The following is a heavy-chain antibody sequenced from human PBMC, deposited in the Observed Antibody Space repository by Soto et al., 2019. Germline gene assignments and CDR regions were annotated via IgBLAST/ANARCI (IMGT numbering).Heavy chain of an antibody. CDR2: IYYSGST. Sequence: KPSETLSLTCTVSGGSISSSSYYWGWIRQPPGKGLEWIGSIYYSGSTYYNPSLKSRVTISVDTSKNQFSLKLSSVAAADTAVYYCARYLLSVAAAGSYYYYYGMDVWGQGTTVTVSS. V-gene: IGHV4-39*01. CDR3: ARYLLSVAAAGSYYYYYGMDV. CDR1: GGSISSSSYY. D-gene: IGHD6-13*01. J-gene: IGHJ6*02.